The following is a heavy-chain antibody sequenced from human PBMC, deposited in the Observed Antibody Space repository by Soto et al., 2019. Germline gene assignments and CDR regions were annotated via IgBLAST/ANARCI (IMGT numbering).Heavy chain of an antibody. J-gene: IGHJ4*02. CDR2: FDPEDGET. Sequence: ASVKVSCKVSGYTLTELSMHWVRQAPGKGLEWMGGFDPEDGETIYAQKFQGRVTMTEDTSTDTAYMELSSLRSEDTAVYYYATPRARGDLRFFACLLQDYGARETWVTVSS. CDR3: ATPRARGDLRFFACLLQDY. CDR1: GYTLTELS. V-gene: IGHV1-24*01. D-gene: IGHD3-9*01.